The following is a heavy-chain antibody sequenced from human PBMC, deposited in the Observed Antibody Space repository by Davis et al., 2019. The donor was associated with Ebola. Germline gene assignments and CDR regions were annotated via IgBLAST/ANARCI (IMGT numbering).Heavy chain of an antibody. Sequence: GGSLRLSCVASGFTFDRYAMTWVRQAPGKGLEWVSAISGSGVSTYYADYVKGRFTISRDNAKNSLYLQMNSLRDEDTAVYYCARDYYDSSGYYRNYYYYYGMDVWGQGTTVTVSS. J-gene: IGHJ6*02. D-gene: IGHD3-22*01. CDR1: GFTFDRYA. CDR2: ISGSGVST. CDR3: ARDYYDSSGYYRNYYYYYGMDV. V-gene: IGHV3-23*01.